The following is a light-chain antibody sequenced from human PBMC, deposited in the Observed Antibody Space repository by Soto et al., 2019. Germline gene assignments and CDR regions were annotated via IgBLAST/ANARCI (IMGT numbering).Light chain of an antibody. J-gene: IGKJ1*01. CDR2: AAS. CDR3: QQSYSSPWT. Sequence: IQLTQSPSSLSASVGDRVTITCRASQGIDSYLAWYQQRPGKVPQLLIYAASSLQSGVPSRFSGSGSGTDFTLTISSLQPEDFATYYCQQSYSSPWTFGQGTKVDIK. CDR1: QGIDSY. V-gene: IGKV1-39*01.